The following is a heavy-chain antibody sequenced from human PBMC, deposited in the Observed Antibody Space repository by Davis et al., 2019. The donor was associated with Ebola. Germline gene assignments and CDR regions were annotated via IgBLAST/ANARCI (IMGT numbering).Heavy chain of an antibody. Sequence: AASVKVSCKASGYTFTSYGISWVRQAPGQGLEWMGWISAYNGNTNYAQKLQGRVTMTTDTSTSTAYMELRSLRSDDTAVYYCARGGSLFAIVHGLPLDYWGQGTLVTVSS. V-gene: IGHV1-18*01. CDR1: GYTFTSYG. CDR3: ARGGSLFAIVHGLPLDY. J-gene: IGHJ4*02. CDR2: ISAYNGNT. D-gene: IGHD3-3*01.